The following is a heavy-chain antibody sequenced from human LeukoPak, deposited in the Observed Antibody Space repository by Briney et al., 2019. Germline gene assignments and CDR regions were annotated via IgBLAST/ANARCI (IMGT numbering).Heavy chain of an antibody. CDR1: GGSISTYY. D-gene: IGHD3-22*01. J-gene: IGHJ3*02. V-gene: IGHV4-59*01. CDR2: IYYSGST. CDR3: AREYNYYDSSGWDAFEI. Sequence: SETLSLTCTVSGGSISTYYWNWIRQPPGKGLEWIGYIYYSGSTNYNPSLTGLVTISVDTSKNQFSLKLSSVTAADTAVYYCAREYNYYDSSGWDAFEIWGQGTMVTVSS.